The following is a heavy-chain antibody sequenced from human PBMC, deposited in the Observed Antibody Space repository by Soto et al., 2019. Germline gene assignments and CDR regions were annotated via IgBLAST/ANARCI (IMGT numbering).Heavy chain of an antibody. CDR2: IIPIFGTA. CDR1: GSTFSSYA. CDR3: SKTVIPHRPYGMDV. D-gene: IGHD3-16*02. V-gene: IGHV1-69*13. J-gene: IGHJ6*02. Sequence: GASVNVSCKASGSTFSSYAIRWVRQAPGQGLEWMGGIIPIFGTANYAQKFQGRVTITADESTSTAYMELSSLRSEDTAVYYCSKTVIPHRPYGMDVCGQGTTVTVSS.